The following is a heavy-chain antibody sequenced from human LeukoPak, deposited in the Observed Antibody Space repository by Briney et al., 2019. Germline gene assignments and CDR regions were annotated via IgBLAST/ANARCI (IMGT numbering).Heavy chain of an antibody. CDR1: GFTFSNYE. CDR3: AELGITMIGGV. V-gene: IGHV3-48*03. CDR2: ISISGTTI. J-gene: IGHJ6*04. Sequence: GGSLRLSCAASGFTFSNYEMNWVRQAPGKGLEWVSYISISGTTINYSDSVKGRFTISRDNSKNTLYLQMNSLRAEDTAVYYCAELGITMIGGVWGKGTTVTISS. D-gene: IGHD3-10*02.